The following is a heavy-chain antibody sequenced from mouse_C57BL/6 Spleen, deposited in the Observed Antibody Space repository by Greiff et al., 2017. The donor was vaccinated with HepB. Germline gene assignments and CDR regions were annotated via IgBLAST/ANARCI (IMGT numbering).Heavy chain of an antibody. CDR2: INPSNGGT. D-gene: IGHD1-1*01. CDR1: GYTFTSYW. Sequence: QVQLQQPGTELVKPGASVKLSCKASGYTFTSYWMPWVKQRPGKGLEWIGNINPSNGGTNYNEKFKGKATLTVDKSSSTAYMQLSSLTSEDSAVYYCARVPHYGSGAYWGQGTLVTVSA. CDR3: ARVPHYGSGAY. J-gene: IGHJ3*01. V-gene: IGHV1-53*01.